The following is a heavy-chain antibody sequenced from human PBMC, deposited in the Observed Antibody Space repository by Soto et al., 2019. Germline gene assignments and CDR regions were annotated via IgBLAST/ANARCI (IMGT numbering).Heavy chain of an antibody. V-gene: IGHV3-30*18. J-gene: IGHJ4*02. CDR3: AKSGAVAVMGYHFDC. CDR1: GFTFSSYG. Sequence: QVQLVESGGGVVQPGTSLRLSCAASGFTFSSYGIYWVRQAPGKGLEWVAVISHNGVDKRYADSVQGRFTISRDNSKNTLYLPMNSLRPDDTAVYYCAKSGAVAVMGYHFDCWGQGALGTVSS. D-gene: IGHD6-19*01. CDR2: ISHNGVDK.